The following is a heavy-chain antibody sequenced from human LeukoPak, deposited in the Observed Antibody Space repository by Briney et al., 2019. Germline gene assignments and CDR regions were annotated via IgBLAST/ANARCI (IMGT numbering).Heavy chain of an antibody. CDR3: ARDIVVVPAAIPVLRYYGMDV. D-gene: IGHD2-2*02. CDR1: GGSISSYY. Sequence: SETLSLTCTVSGGSISSYYWSWIRQPAGKGLEWIGRIYTSGSTNYNPSLKSRVTMSVDTSKNQFSLKLSSVTATDTAVYYCARDIVVVPAAIPVLRYYGMDVWGQGTTVTVSS. J-gene: IGHJ6*02. CDR2: IYTSGST. V-gene: IGHV4-4*07.